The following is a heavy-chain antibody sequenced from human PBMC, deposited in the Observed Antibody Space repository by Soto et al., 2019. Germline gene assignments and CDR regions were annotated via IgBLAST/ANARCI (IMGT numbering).Heavy chain of an antibody. CDR1: GCSISSSNW. CDR2: IYHSGSN. J-gene: IGHJ6*02. Sequence: QVQLQESGPGLVKPSGTLSLTCAVSGCSISSSNWWSWVRQPPGKWLEWIGEIYHSGSNNYNPSLMSRLTISFDRSKNQLSLKLRSVTAADTAVYYCTRDMIYGSERSYYYYAMDVWGRGTTVTVSS. D-gene: IGHD3-10*01. V-gene: IGHV4-4*02. CDR3: TRDMIYGSERSYYYYAMDV.